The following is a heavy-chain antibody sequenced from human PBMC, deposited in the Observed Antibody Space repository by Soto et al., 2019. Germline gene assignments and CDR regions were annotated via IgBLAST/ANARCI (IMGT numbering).Heavy chain of an antibody. CDR1: GFTFTSYW. CDR2: IKQDGSKK. CDR3: ARGISFGGTVWDFDY. D-gene: IGHD3-10*01. J-gene: IGHJ4*02. Sequence: EVQLVESGGGLVQPGGSLRLSCEVSGFTFTSYWMSWVRQAPGKGLEWVANIKQDGSKKDYVGSVKGRFSISRDNAKNSLYLQMNSLRAEDTAVYYCARGISFGGTVWDFDYWGQGTLVTVSS. V-gene: IGHV3-7*03.